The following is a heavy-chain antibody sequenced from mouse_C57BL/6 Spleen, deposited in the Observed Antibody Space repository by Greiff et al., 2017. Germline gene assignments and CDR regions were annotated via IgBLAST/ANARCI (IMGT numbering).Heavy chain of an antibody. CDR2: IDPETGGT. CDR3: TRMGWLLRGAMDY. CDR1: GYTFTDYE. V-gene: IGHV1-15*01. Sequence: VKLQESGAELVRPGASVTLSCKASGYTFTDYEMHWVKPTPVHGLEWIGAIDPETGGTAYNQKFKGKAILTADKSSSTAYMGLRSLTSEDSAVYYCTRMGWLLRGAMDYWGQGTSVTVSS. D-gene: IGHD2-3*01. J-gene: IGHJ4*01.